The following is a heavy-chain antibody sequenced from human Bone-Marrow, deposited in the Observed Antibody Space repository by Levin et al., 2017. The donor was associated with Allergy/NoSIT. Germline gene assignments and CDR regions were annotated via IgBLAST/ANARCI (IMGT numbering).Heavy chain of an antibody. CDR1: GFSVSRNY. CDR2: IYSSGNT. CDR3: ARDRRKDGDWYFDL. J-gene: IGHJ2*01. Sequence: GASVKVSCAASGFSVSRNYMSWVRQAPGKGLEWVSVIYSSGNTFYADSVRGRFIVSRDTSKNTVSLQMSRLRADDTAVYYCARDRRKDGDWYFDLWGRGTLVTVSS. V-gene: IGHV3-53*01. D-gene: IGHD4-17*01.